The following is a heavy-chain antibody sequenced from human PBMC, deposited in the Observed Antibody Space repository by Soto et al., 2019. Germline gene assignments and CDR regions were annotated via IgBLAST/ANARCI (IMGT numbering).Heavy chain of an antibody. CDR2: TYYRSKWYN. J-gene: IGHJ4*02. V-gene: IGHV6-1*01. Sequence: SPTLSLPCAISGDRVSSNSAAWNWIRPSPSRGLEWLGRTYYRSKWYNDYAVSVKSRITINPDTSKNQFSLQLNSVTPEDTAVYYCARDQASEGGVDYWGQGTLVTVSS. CDR1: GDRVSSNSAA. CDR3: ARDQASEGGVDY. D-gene: IGHD1-26*01.